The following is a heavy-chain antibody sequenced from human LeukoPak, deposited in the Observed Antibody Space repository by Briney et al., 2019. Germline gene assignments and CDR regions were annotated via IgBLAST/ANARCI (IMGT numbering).Heavy chain of an antibody. CDR3: ARGGFIVGATRNYYYGMDV. D-gene: IGHD1-26*01. Sequence: ASVKVSCKASGYTFTSYYMHWVRQAPGQGLEWMGIINPSGGSTSYAQKFQGRVTMTRDTSTSTVYMELSSLRSEDTAVYYCARGGFIVGATRNYYYGMDVWGQETTVTVSS. CDR2: INPSGGST. V-gene: IGHV1-46*01. J-gene: IGHJ6*02. CDR1: GYTFTSYY.